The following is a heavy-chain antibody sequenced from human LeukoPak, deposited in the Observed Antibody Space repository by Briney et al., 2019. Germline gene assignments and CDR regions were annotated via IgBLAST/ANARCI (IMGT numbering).Heavy chain of an antibody. CDR3: AREFRDIVVVPAAIFGQSDRDLDYYYYMDV. V-gene: IGHV4-39*07. D-gene: IGHD2-2*01. CDR1: GGSISSSSYY. Sequence: ASETLSLTCTVSGGSISSSSYYWGWIRQPPGKGLEWIGSIYYSGSTYYNPSLKSRVTISVDTSKNQFSLKLSSVTAADTAVYYCAREFRDIVVVPAAIFGQSDRDLDYYYYMDVWGKGTTVTVS. CDR2: IYYSGST. J-gene: IGHJ6*03.